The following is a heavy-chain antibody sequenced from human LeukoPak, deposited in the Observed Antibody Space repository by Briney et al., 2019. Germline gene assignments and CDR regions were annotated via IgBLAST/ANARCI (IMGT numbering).Heavy chain of an antibody. CDR3: ARVRADYSFDY. Sequence: SETLSLTCTVSSGSTSTTSYYWDWIRRPPGKGLEWIGSVFYSGSTYYNPSLKSRVTISVDTSKNQFSLKLTSVTAADTAVYYCARVRADYSFDYWGQGTLVTVSS. J-gene: IGHJ4*02. V-gene: IGHV4-39*01. CDR2: VFYSGST. D-gene: IGHD3-3*01. CDR1: SGSTSTTSYY.